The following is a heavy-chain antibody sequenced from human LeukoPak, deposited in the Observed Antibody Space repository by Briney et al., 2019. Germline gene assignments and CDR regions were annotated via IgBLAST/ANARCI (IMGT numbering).Heavy chain of an antibody. Sequence: ASVKVSCKASGYTFTSYDINWVRQATGQGLEWMGWMNPNSGNTGYAQKFQGRVTMTRNTSISTAYMELSSLRSEDTAVYYCARVGAYYDYVWGSYRPAAFDIWGQGTMVTVSS. D-gene: IGHD3-16*02. V-gene: IGHV1-8*01. CDR3: ARVGAYYDYVWGSYRPAAFDI. J-gene: IGHJ3*02. CDR2: MNPNSGNT. CDR1: GYTFTSYD.